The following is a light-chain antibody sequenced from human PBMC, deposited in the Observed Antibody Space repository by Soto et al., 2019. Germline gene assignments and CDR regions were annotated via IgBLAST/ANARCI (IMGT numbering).Light chain of an antibody. J-gene: IGLJ3*02. CDR1: SGSVSTSYY. CDR2: STN. V-gene: IGLV8-61*01. CDR3: VLYMGSGIWV. Sequence: QTVVTQEPAFSVSPGGTVTLTCGLSSGSVSTSYYPSWYHQTPGQAPRTLIYSTNTRFSGVPDRFSGSILGNKAALTITGAQADDESDYYCVLYMGSGIWVFGGGTKLTVL.